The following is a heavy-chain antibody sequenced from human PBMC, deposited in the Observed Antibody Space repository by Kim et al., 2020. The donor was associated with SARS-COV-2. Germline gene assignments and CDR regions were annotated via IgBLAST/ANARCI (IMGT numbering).Heavy chain of an antibody. Sequence: GGSLRLSCAASGFTFSSYSMNWVRQAPGKGLEWVSSISSSSSYIYYADSVKGRFTISRDNAKNSLYLQMNSLRAEDTAVYYCARDLYSNSLGISGMDVWGQGTTVTVSS. V-gene: IGHV3-21*01. CDR2: ISSSSSYI. D-gene: IGHD4-4*01. CDR1: GFTFSSYS. CDR3: ARDLYSNSLGISGMDV. J-gene: IGHJ6*02.